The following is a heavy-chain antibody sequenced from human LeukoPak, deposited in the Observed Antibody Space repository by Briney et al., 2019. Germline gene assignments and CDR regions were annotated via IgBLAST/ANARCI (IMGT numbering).Heavy chain of an antibody. V-gene: IGHV5-51*01. CDR2: IYPGDSDT. Sequence: GESLKISCNSSGYIYTSYWIGWVRQMPGKGLEWMGIIYPGDSDTRYSPSFQGQVTISADKSISTAYLQWSSLKASDTAMYYCARQPHSSAWYWSDWGQGTLVTVSS. CDR3: ARQPHSSAWYWSD. J-gene: IGHJ4*02. CDR1: GYIYTSYW. D-gene: IGHD6-19*01.